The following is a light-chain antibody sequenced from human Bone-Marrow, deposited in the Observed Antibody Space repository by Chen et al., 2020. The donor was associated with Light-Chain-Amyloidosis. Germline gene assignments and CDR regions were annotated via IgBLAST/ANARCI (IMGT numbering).Light chain of an antibody. CDR3: QQRSNWLLT. Sequence: EIVLTQSPATLSLSPGERATLSCRASQSVSSYLACYQQKPGQAPRLLIYDASNRATGIPARFSGSGSGTDFTLTISSLEPEDFAVYYCQQRSNWLLTFGQGTRLEIK. CDR2: DAS. CDR1: QSVSSY. V-gene: IGKV3-11*01. J-gene: IGKJ5*01.